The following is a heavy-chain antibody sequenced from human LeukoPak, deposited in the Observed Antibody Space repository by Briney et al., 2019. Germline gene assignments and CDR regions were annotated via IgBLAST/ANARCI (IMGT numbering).Heavy chain of an antibody. D-gene: IGHD1-26*01. CDR1: GFTFSSYA. CDR3: AKEAVGGSYFFNYYGMDV. Sequence: AGGSLRLSCAASGFTFSSYAMSWVRQAPGKGLEWVSAISGSGGSTYYADSVKGRLTISRDNSKNTLYLQMNSLRAEDTAVYYCAKEAVGGSYFFNYYGMDVWGQGTTVTVSS. J-gene: IGHJ6*02. V-gene: IGHV3-23*01. CDR2: ISGSGGST.